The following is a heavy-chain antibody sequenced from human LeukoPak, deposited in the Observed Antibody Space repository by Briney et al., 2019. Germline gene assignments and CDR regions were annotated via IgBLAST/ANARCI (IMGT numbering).Heavy chain of an antibody. D-gene: IGHD3/OR15-3a*01. J-gene: IGHJ6*02. V-gene: IGHV3-49*04. Sequence: GGSLRLSCPASGFIFGDYTMNWVRQAPGKGLEWVGFIRSKAYGGTTEYAASVKGRFTISRDDSKSIAYLQMNSLETEDTAVYYCTRGSRTYYYYGMDVWGQGTTVTVSS. CDR2: IRSKAYGGTT. CDR3: TRGSRTYYYYGMDV. CDR1: GFIFGDYT.